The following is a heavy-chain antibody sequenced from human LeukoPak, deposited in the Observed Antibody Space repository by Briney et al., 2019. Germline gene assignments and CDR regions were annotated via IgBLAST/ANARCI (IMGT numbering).Heavy chain of an antibody. CDR3: ARERIDSSGYYYLDN. Sequence: AGGSLRLSCAASEFIFSTYGMHWVRQAPGKGLEWVALIWYDGTNKFYADSVKGRFTISRDNSKNLLYLQMNSLRAEDTAVYYCARERIDSSGYYYLDNWGQGTLVTVSS. D-gene: IGHD3-22*01. V-gene: IGHV3-33*01. CDR2: IWYDGTNK. J-gene: IGHJ4*02. CDR1: EFIFSTYG.